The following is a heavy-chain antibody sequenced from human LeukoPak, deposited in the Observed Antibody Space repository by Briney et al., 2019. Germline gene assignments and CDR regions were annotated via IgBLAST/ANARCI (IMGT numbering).Heavy chain of an antibody. CDR2: IYYSGST. D-gene: IGHD3-10*01. CDR1: GGSISSSSYY. CDR3: ARGYYYGSGSYSFLFDY. V-gene: IGHV4-39*07. Sequence: PSETLSLTCTVSGGSISSSSYYWGWIRQPPGKGLEWIGSIYYSGSTYYNPSLKSRVTISVDTSKNQFSLKLSSVTAADTAVYYCARGYYYGSGSYSFLFDYWGQGTLVTVSS. J-gene: IGHJ4*02.